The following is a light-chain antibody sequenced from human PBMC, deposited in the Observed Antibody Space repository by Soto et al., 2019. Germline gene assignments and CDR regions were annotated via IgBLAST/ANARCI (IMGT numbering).Light chain of an antibody. CDR3: QSYDSSLSAPYV. V-gene: IGLV1-40*01. CDR2: GNS. J-gene: IGLJ1*01. Sequence: QSVLTQPPSVSGAPGQSVTISCTGSSSNIGAGYDVPWYQQLPGTAPKLLIYGNSNRPSGVPDRFSGSKSGTSASLAITGLQAEDEADYYYQSYDSSLSAPYVFGTGTKVTV. CDR1: SSNIGAGYD.